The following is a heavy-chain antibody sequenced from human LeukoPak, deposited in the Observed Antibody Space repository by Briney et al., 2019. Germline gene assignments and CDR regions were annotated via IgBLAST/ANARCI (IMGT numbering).Heavy chain of an antibody. V-gene: IGHV3-30*18. CDR1: GFTFSSYG. CDR3: AKGGSYDL. D-gene: IGHD3-22*01. CDR2: ISYDGSNK. Sequence: GALRLSCAASGFTFSSYGLHRVRQAPGKGLEWVAVISYDGSNKYYADSVKGRFTISRDNSKNTLYLQMNSLRAEDTAVYYCAKGGSYDLWGQGTMVTVSS. J-gene: IGHJ3*01.